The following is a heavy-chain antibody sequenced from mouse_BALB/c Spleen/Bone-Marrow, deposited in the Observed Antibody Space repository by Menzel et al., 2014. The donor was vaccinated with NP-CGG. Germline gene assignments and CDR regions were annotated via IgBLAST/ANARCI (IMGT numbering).Heavy chain of an antibody. CDR1: GYAFTNSW. J-gene: IGHJ4*01. D-gene: IGHD2-4*01. Sequence: VQLQQSGAELVRPGTSVKVSCKASGYAFTNSWIEWVKQRPGQGLEWIGVINPGSGGVNYNEKFKGKTTLTADKSSSTAYIQLSSLTSDDSAVYFCSREITRYAVDYWGQGTSVTVSS. CDR2: INPGSGGV. V-gene: IGHV1-54*01. CDR3: SREITRYAVDY.